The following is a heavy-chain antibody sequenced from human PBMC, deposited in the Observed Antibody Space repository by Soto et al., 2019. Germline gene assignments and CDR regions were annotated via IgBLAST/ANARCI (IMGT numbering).Heavy chain of an antibody. V-gene: IGHV4-38-2*01. Sequence: SETLSLTCAVSGYSISSGYYWGWIRQPPGKGLEWIGNMYHSGDTYYNPSLKSRVAISVDTSKNHFSLKLSSVTAADTAVYYCARKAMRGAAFDFWGPGTMVTVSS. CDR3: ARKAMRGAAFDF. CDR2: MYHSGDT. CDR1: GYSISSGYY. J-gene: IGHJ3*01.